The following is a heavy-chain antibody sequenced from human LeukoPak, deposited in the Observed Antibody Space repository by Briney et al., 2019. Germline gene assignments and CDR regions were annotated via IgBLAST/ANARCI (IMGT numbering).Heavy chain of an antibody. CDR2: IIPIFGTA. D-gene: IGHD2-2*02. CDR3: ATRGPNRGYCSSTSCYNHYYYYMDV. J-gene: IGHJ6*03. Sequence: GASVKVSCKASGGTFSSYAISWVRQAPGQGLEWMRGIIPIFGTANYAQKFQGRVTITADESTSTAYMELSSLRSEDTAVYCCATRGPNRGYCSSTSCYNHYYYYMDVWGNGTTVTVSS. V-gene: IGHV1-69*13. CDR1: GGTFSSYA.